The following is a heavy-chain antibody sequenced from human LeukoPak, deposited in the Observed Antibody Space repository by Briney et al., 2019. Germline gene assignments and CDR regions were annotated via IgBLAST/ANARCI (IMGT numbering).Heavy chain of an antibody. J-gene: IGHJ4*02. D-gene: IGHD3-22*01. CDR3: ARGRYYYDSSGYYPFDY. CDR2: IIPIFGTA. CDR1: GYTFTSYA. Sequence: GASVKVSCKTSGYTFTSYAIQWVRQAPGQRLEWMGGIIPIFGTANYAQKFQGRVTITADESTSTAYMELSSLRSEDTAVYYCARGRYYYDSSGYYPFDYWGQGTLVTVSS. V-gene: IGHV1-69*13.